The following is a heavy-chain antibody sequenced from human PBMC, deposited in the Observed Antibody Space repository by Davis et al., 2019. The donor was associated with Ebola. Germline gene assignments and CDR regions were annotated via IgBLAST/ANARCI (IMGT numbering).Heavy chain of an antibody. CDR1: GFTFSSYW. D-gene: IGHD3-3*01. J-gene: IGHJ4*02. CDR3: AKEYYDFWSGPYYFDY. V-gene: IGHV3-74*01. Sequence: HTGGSLRLSCAASGFTFSSYWMHWVRQAPGKGLVWVSRINSDGSSTSYADSVKGRFTISRDNAKNTLYLQMNSLRAEDTAVYYCAKEYYDFWSGPYYFDYWGQGTLVTVSS. CDR2: INSDGSST.